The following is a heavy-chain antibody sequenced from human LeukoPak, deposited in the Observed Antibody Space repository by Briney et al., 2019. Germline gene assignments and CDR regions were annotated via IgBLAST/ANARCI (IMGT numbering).Heavy chain of an antibody. CDR2: ISGSGGST. Sequence: GGSLRLSCAASGFTFSSYAMSWVRQAPGKGLEWVSAISGSGGSTYYAHSVKGRFTISRDNSKNTLYLQMNSLRAEDTAVYYCAKDFYMNYYDSSGYYYDGMDVWGQGTTVTVSS. J-gene: IGHJ6*02. V-gene: IGHV3-23*01. D-gene: IGHD3-22*01. CDR1: GFTFSSYA. CDR3: AKDFYMNYYDSSGYYYDGMDV.